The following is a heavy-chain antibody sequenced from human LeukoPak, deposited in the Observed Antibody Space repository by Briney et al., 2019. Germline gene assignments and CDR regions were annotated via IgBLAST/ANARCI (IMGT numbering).Heavy chain of an antibody. CDR2: IYYSGST. Sequence: SETLSHTCTVSGGSISSGGYYWSWIRQHPGKGLEWIGYIYYSGSTYYNPSLKSRVTISVDTSKNQFSLKLSSVTAADTAVYYCARDGTYGSGSYSKGFDYWGQGTLVTVSS. J-gene: IGHJ4*02. CDR3: ARDGTYGSGSYSKGFDY. CDR1: GGSISSGGYY. D-gene: IGHD3-10*01. V-gene: IGHV4-31*03.